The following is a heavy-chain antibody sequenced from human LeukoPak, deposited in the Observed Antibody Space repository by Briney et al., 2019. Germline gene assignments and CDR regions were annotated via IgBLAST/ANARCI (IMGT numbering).Heavy chain of an antibody. D-gene: IGHD7-27*01. CDR1: GFTFSSYA. CDR2: ISDSGGST. V-gene: IGHV3-23*01. Sequence: PGGCLRLSCAASGFTFSSYAMSWVRQAPGGGLEWVSAISDSGGSTYYADSVKGRFTASRDPSKNTLSLQMSSLRVEDTAVYYCTRDKTTWARSGYWGQGTLVTVSS. J-gene: IGHJ4*02. CDR3: TRDKTTWARSGY.